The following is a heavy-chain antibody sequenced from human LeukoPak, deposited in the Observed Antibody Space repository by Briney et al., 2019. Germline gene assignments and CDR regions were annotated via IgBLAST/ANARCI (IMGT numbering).Heavy chain of an antibody. CDR2: MNPNVGGA. D-gene: IGHD3-10*02. CDR3: ARGVFGESLES. Sequence: GASVKVSCKASGHTFTGYYVYWVRQAPGQGLEWMGWMNPNVGGANFPQKSQGRVTVTSDPAISAAYMELRRLRSDDTAVYYCARGVFGESLESWGQGTLVTVSS. J-gene: IGHJ4*02. CDR1: GHTFTGYY. V-gene: IGHV1-2*02.